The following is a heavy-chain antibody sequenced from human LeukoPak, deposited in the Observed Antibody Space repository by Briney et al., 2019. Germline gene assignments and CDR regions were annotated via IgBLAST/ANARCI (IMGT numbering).Heavy chain of an antibody. CDR1: GFTFSSFW. J-gene: IGHJ4*02. V-gene: IGHV3-7*05. D-gene: IGHD1-14*01. CDR3: ARDATPPGLIFDS. Sequence: PGGSLRLSCEASGFTFSSFWMNWVRQAPGKGLEWVASINQDGSEKSYVDSVKGRFTISRDNAKNSLFLQMNSLRAEDTAAYFCARDATPPGLIFDSWGQGTLVTVSS. CDR2: INQDGSEK.